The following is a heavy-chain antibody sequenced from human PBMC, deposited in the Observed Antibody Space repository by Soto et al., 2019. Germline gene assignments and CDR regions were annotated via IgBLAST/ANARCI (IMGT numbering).Heavy chain of an antibody. CDR1: GFTFSNAW. D-gene: IGHD6-19*01. CDR2: IKSKTDGGTT. CDR3: AKDPSSGWYFDY. Sequence: GGSLRLSCAASGFTFSNAWMNWFRQAPGKGLEWVGRIKSKTDGGTTDYAAPVKGRFTISRDDSKNTLYLQMNSLRAEDTAVYYCAKDPSSGWYFDYWGQGTLVTVSS. V-gene: IGHV3-15*07. J-gene: IGHJ4*02.